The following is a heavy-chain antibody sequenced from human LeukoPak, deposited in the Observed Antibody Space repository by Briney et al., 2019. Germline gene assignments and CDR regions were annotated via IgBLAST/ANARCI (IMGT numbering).Heavy chain of an antibody. CDR2: ISSSSGYI. V-gene: IGHV3-21*01. D-gene: IGHD5-24*01. Sequence: ETLSLTCTVSGGSISSSSYYWGWIRQAPGKGLEWVSSISSSSGYIYYADSVKGRFTISRDNAKNSLYLQMNSLRAEDTAVYYCARSWLQFDAFDIWGQGTMVTVSS. CDR3: ARSWLQFDAFDI. J-gene: IGHJ3*02. CDR1: GGSISSSS.